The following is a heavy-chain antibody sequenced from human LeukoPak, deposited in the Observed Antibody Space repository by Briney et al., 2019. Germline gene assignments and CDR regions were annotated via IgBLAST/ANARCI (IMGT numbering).Heavy chain of an antibody. CDR1: GYTFTSYG. D-gene: IGHD6-19*01. CDR3: ARERATVAGTGDYYYYMDV. J-gene: IGHJ6*03. CDR2: ISAYNGNT. Sequence: GASVKVSCKASGYTFTSYGTSWVRQAPGQGLEWMGWISAYNGNTNYAQKLQGRVTMTTDTSTSTAYMELRSLRSDDTAVYYCARERATVAGTGDYYYYMDVWGKGTTVTVSS. V-gene: IGHV1-18*01.